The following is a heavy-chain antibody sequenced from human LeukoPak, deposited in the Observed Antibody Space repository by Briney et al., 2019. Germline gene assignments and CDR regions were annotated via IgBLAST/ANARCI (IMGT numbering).Heavy chain of an antibody. J-gene: IGHJ5*02. CDR2: IYSGGST. D-gene: IGHD2-2*01. V-gene: IGHV3-66*02. CDR1: GFTVSSNY. CDR3: AKGRGYCSSTSCLALNWLDP. Sequence: GGSLRLSCAASGFTVSSNYMSWVRQAPGKGREWVSVIYSGGSTCYADSVKGRFTISRDNSKNTLYLQMNSLRAEDTAVYYCAKGRGYCSSTSCLALNWLDPWGQGTLVTVSS.